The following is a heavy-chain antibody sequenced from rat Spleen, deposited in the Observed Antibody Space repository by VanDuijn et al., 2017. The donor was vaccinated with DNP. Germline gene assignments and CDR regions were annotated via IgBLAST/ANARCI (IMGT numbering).Heavy chain of an antibody. J-gene: IGHJ1*01. V-gene: IGHV5S13*01. CDR1: GFTFSNHG. CDR3: ARHEAYNSHYWYFDF. Sequence: EVQLVESGGGLVQPGRSLKLSCAASGFTFSNHGMAWVRQAPTKGLEWVASISSGGDITYYRDSVKGRFTISRDNAQNTQYLQMDSLRSEDTATYFCARHEAYNSHYWYFDFWGPGTMVTVSS. CDR2: ISSGGDIT. D-gene: IGHD1-2*01.